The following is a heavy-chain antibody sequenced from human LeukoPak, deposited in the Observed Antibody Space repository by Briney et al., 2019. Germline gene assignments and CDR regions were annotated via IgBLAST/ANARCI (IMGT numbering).Heavy chain of an antibody. CDR3: ARVYVWGSYRYTFDY. V-gene: IGHV3-53*01. CDR2: IYSGGST. CDR1: GFTVSSNY. D-gene: IGHD3-16*02. Sequence: QAGGSLRLSCAASGFTVSSNYMSWVRQAPGKGLEWVSVIYSGGSTYYADSVKGRFTISGDNSKNTVYLQMNSLRAEDTAVYYCARVYVWGSYRYTFDYWGQGTLVTVSS. J-gene: IGHJ4*02.